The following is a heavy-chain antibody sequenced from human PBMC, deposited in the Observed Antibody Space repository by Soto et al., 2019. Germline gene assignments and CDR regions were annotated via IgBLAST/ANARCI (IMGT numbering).Heavy chain of an antibody. J-gene: IGHJ6*02. D-gene: IGHD2-15*01. CDR3: TMPAGVVVAATTYYSGMDV. CDR1: GFTFSDSA. V-gene: IGHV3-73*02. CDR2: IRSKANSDAT. Sequence: EVQLVESGGGLVQPGGSLKLSCAASGFTFSDSAMHWVRQASGKGLEWVGRIRSKANSDATAYAASVKGRFTISRDDSKNTAYLQMNSLKIEDTAVYYCTMPAGVVVAATTYYSGMDVWGQGTTVTVSS.